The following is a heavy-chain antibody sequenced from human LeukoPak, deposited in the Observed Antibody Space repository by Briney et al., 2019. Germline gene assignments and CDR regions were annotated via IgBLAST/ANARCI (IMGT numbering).Heavy chain of an antibody. CDR3: ARGDNYYDSSGYNWFDP. D-gene: IGHD3-22*01. CDR1: GGSISSGGYY. V-gene: IGHV4-61*08. J-gene: IGHJ5*02. Sequence: SETLSLTCTVSGGSISSGGYYWSWIRQPPGKGLEWIGYIYYSGSTNYNPSLKSRVTISVDTSKNQFSLKLSSVTAADTAVYYCARGDNYYDSSGYNWFDPWGQGTLVTVSS. CDR2: IYYSGST.